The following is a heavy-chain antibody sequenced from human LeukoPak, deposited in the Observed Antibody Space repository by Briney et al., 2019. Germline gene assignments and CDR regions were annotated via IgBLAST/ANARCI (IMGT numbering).Heavy chain of an antibody. V-gene: IGHV3-11*06. Sequence: GGSLRLSCAASGFTFSDYYMSWIRQAPGKGLEWVSSISSSSSYIYYADSVKGRFTISRDNAKNSLYLQMNSLRAEDTAVYYCARDRIVATISGYFDLWGRGTLVTVSS. J-gene: IGHJ2*01. CDR2: ISSSSSYI. CDR3: ARDRIVATISGYFDL. CDR1: GFTFSDYY. D-gene: IGHD5-12*01.